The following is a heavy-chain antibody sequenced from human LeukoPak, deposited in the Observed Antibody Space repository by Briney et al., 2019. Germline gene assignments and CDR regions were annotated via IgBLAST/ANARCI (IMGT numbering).Heavy chain of an antibody. Sequence: NSSETLSLTCAGYGGSFSSYFWTWIRQTPGKGLEWIGEINHSGTTNYNPSLKSRVTMSVDTSKDQFSLKLMSVTAADTGVYYCARRRKVVRAGFDYWGQGTLVTVSS. CDR3: ARRRKVVRAGFDY. D-gene: IGHD2-21*01. CDR2: INHSGTT. CDR1: GGSFSSYF. V-gene: IGHV4-34*01. J-gene: IGHJ4*02.